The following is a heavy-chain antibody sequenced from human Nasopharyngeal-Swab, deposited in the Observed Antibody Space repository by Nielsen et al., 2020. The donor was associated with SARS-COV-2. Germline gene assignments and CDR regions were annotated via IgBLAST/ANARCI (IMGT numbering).Heavy chain of an antibody. V-gene: IGHV1-8*01. J-gene: IGHJ4*02. CDR1: GYTFTRYD. D-gene: IGHD6-19*01. CDR2: LNPNSGNT. CDR3: ARGVNCQWLTRCYYFDY. Sequence: ASVKVSCKASGYTFTRYDINWVRQATGPGLEWMGWLNPNSGNTGYAQTFQGRVTMTRNTSISTAYMELSSLRSEDTAVYYCARGVNCQWLTRCYYFDYWGQGTLVTVSS.